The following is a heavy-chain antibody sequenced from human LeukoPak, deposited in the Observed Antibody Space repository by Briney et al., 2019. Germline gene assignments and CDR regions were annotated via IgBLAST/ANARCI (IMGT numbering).Heavy chain of an antibody. CDR3: ARDELLWFGELLPIDY. V-gene: IGHV1-18*01. Sequence: ASVKVSCKASGYTFTSYGISWVRQAPGQGLEWIGWISAYNGNTNYAQKLQGGVTMTTDTSTSTAYMELRSLRSDDTAVYYCARDELLWFGELLPIDYWGQGTLVTVSS. J-gene: IGHJ4*02. D-gene: IGHD3-10*01. CDR1: GYTFTSYG. CDR2: ISAYNGNT.